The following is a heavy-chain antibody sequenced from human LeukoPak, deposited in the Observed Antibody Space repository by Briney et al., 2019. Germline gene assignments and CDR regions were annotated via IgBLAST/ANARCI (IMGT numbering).Heavy chain of an antibody. J-gene: IGHJ3*02. CDR1: GGTYSSYS. CDR3: ARGSYYGSGSATDAFDI. CDR2: VLPVLGLS. V-gene: IGHV1-69*04. Sequence: SVKVSCKASGGTYSSYSINWVRQAPGQGLEWMGRVLPVLGLSKTAQNFQGRVTITADKSTTTAYIELSSLRSEDTAVYYCARGSYYGSGSATDAFDIWGQGTKVTVS. D-gene: IGHD3-10*01.